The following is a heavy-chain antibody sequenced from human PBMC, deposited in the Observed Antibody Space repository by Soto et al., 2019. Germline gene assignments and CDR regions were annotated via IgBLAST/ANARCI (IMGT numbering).Heavy chain of an antibody. Sequence: QVQLVQSGAEVKKPGASVKVSCDASGYTFSSYDIIWVRQATGQGLEWMGRMNPNSGNTGYAQKCQGRVTMTRNTSISTAYMELSSLRSEDTAVYYCARTLYGDNVDYWGQGTLVTVSS. J-gene: IGHJ4*02. CDR1: GYTFSSYD. V-gene: IGHV1-8*01. CDR3: ARTLYGDNVDY. D-gene: IGHD4-17*01. CDR2: MNPNSGNT.